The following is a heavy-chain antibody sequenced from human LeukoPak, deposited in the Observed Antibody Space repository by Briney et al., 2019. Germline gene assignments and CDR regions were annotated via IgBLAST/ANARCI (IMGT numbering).Heavy chain of an antibody. CDR1: GGSFSGYY. D-gene: IGHD5-12*01. CDR2: INHSGST. J-gene: IGHJ5*02. V-gene: IGHV4-34*01. CDR3: ARGGYSGYDSRRVLGEFDP. Sequence: PSETLSLTCAVYGGSFSGYYWSWIRQPPGKGLEWIGEINHSGSTHYNPSIKSRVTISVDTSKNQFSLKLTSVTAADTAVYYCARGGYSGYDSRRVLGEFDPRGQGTLVTVSS.